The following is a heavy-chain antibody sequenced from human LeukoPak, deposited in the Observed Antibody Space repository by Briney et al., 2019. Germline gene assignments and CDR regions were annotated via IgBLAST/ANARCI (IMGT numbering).Heavy chain of an antibody. CDR2: ISSSSSYI. CDR1: GFTFSDYS. Sequence: GGSLRLSCAASGFTFSDYSMNWVRQAPGKGLEWISYISSSSSYIYYADSVKGRFTISRDNAKNSLYLQMNSLRAEDTAVYYCARGESGCFDYWGQGTLVTVSS. J-gene: IGHJ4*02. D-gene: IGHD6-19*01. CDR3: ARGESGCFDY. V-gene: IGHV3-21*05.